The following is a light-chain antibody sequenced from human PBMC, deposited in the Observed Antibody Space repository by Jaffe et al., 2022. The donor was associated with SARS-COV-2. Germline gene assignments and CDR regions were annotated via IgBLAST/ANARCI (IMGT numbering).Light chain of an antibody. V-gene: IGKV4-1*01. CDR2: WAS. J-gene: IGKJ4*01. CDR3: QQYYSTPLT. Sequence: DIVMTQSPDSLAVSLGERATINCKSSQSILYSSNDKNYLAWYQQKPGQPPKLLISWASTRESGVPDRFSGSGSGTDFTLTISDLQAEDVAVYYCQQYYSTPLTFGGGTKVDIK. CDR1: QSILYSSNDKNY.